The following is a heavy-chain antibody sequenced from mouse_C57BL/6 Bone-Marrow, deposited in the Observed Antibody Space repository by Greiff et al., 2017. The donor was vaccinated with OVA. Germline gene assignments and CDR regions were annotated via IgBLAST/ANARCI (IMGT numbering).Heavy chain of an antibody. CDR3: ARDGKGDY. V-gene: IGHV1-59*01. CDR1: GYTFTSYW. J-gene: IGHJ2*01. Sequence: VQLQQPGAELVRPGTSVKLSCKASGYTFTSYWMHWVKQRPGQGLEWIGVIDPSDSYTNYNQKFKGKAKLTVDTSSRTAYMQLSSLTSEDSAVYYCARDGKGDYWGQGTTLTVSS. CDR2: IDPSDSYT. D-gene: IGHD2-1*01.